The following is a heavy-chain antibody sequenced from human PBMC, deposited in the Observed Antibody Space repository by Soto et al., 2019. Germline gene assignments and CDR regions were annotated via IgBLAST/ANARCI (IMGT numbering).Heavy chain of an antibody. J-gene: IGHJ6*02. CDR3: AREYRGPPDCYYYYGMDV. CDR1: GFTFSSYA. V-gene: IGHV3-30-3*01. D-gene: IGHD3-10*01. Sequence: GGSLRLSCAASGFTFSSYAMHWVRQAPGKGLEWVAVISYDGSNKYYADSVKGRFTISRDNSKNTLYLQMNSLRAEDTAVYYCAREYRGPPDCYYYYGMDVWGQGTTVTVSS. CDR2: ISYDGSNK.